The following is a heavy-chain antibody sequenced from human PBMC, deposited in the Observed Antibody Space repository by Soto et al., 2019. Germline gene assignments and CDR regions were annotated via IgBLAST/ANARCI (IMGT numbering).Heavy chain of an antibody. CDR3: ARSRRDFWSGYPTYYYYYMDV. D-gene: IGHD3-3*01. CDR2: IYPGDSDT. CDR1: GYSFTSYW. V-gene: IGHV5-51*03. Sequence: EVQLVQSGAEVKKPGESLKISCKGSGYSFTSYWIGWVRQMPGKGLEWMGIIYPGDSDTRYSPSFQGQVTISADKSISTAYLQWSSLKASDTAMYYCARSRRDFWSGYPTYYYYYMDVWGKGTTVTVSS. J-gene: IGHJ6*03.